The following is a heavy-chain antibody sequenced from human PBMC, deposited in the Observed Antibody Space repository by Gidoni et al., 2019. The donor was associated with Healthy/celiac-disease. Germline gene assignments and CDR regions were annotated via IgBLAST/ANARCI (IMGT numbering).Heavy chain of an antibody. CDR1: GYTFPSSG. D-gene: IGHD2-15*01. CDR3: AREVECSGGSCYWNYYYYYGMDV. J-gene: IGHJ6*02. Sequence: VQLVQSGAEVKKPGASVKVSCKASGYTFPSSGISWVRQAPGQGLEWMGWISAYNGNTNYAQKLQGRVTMTTDTSTSTAYMELRSLRSDDTAVYYCAREVECSGGSCYWNYYYYYGMDVWGQGTTVTVSS. CDR2: ISAYNGNT. V-gene: IGHV1-18*01.